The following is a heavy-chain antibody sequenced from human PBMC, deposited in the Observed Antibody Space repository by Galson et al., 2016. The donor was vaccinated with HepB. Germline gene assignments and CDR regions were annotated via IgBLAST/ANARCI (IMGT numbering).Heavy chain of an antibody. D-gene: IGHD3-22*01. V-gene: IGHV3-30*04. J-gene: IGHJ4*02. CDR3: ARDLTPLIVVVNTYYFDS. CDR1: GITFRSNA. CDR2: ISYDGSKK. Sequence: SLRLSCAASGITFRSNAMHWVRQAPGKGLEWVAVISYDGSKKVYADSVKGRFTISRDNSKNTFHLQMNSLRPEDTAVYYCARDLTPLIVVVNTYYFDSWGQGTRVTVSS.